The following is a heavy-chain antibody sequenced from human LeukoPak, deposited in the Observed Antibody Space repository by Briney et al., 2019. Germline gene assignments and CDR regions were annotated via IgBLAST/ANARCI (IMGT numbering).Heavy chain of an antibody. CDR1: GYTFNTYD. J-gene: IGHJ1*01. D-gene: IGHD2-2*02. Sequence: ASVTVSCKTSGYTFNTYDITWVRQAPGQGLEWMGWISAYDGDKNYAQEFQGRLTMTTESSTSTAYMELSSLRSEDTAVYYCARESVVPAAIRYFQHWGQGTLVTVSS. CDR3: ARESVVPAAIRYFQH. V-gene: IGHV1-18*01. CDR2: ISAYDGDK.